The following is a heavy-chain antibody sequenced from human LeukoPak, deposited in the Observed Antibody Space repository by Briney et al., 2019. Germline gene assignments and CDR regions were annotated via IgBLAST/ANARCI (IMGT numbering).Heavy chain of an antibody. J-gene: IGHJ4*02. CDR3: AKESGKFDY. V-gene: IGHV3-43*02. CDR2: ISGDGVST. CDR1: GLPIADFA. Sequence: PGGSLRLSCVASGLPIADFAMHWVRQAPGKGLEWVSLISGDGVSTFYADSVKVRFSISRDNSKNSLYLEMNSLRTEDAAMYYCAKESGKFDYWGQGTLVAVSS.